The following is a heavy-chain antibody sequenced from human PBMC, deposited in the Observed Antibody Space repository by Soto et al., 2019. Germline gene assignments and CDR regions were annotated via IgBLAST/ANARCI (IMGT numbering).Heavy chain of an antibody. D-gene: IGHD6-6*01. J-gene: IGHJ4*02. CDR3: AKASIAARLWVPDY. CDR2: IGGSGGST. CDR1: GFTLSSYS. Sequence: RWSLRLSCAASGFTLSSYSISWVRQAPGKGLEWVSAIGGSGGSTYYPDSVKGRFTISRDNSKNTLYLQMNSLRAEDTAVYYCAKASIAARLWVPDYWVQGTLVTVSS. V-gene: IGHV3-23*01.